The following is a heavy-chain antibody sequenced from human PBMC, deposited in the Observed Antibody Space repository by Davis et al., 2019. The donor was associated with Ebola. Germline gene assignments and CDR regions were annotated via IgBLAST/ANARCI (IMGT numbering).Heavy chain of an antibody. D-gene: IGHD7-27*01. Sequence: GGSLRLSCAASGFTFKDYGMHWVRQVPGEGLEWLAVVWYDGDKTDYADSVKGRFTISRDNSEKTVSLQMNSLRAEDTAVYYCARDPGWGLAYYALDVWGQGTTVTVSS. CDR3: ARDPGWGLAYYALDV. V-gene: IGHV3-33*01. J-gene: IGHJ6*02. CDR1: GFTFKDYG. CDR2: VWYDGDKT.